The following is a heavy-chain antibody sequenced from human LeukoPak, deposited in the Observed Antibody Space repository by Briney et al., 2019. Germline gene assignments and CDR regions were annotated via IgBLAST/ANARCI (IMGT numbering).Heavy chain of an antibody. CDR3: AKTVTVTTSAFDI. D-gene: IGHD4-17*01. Sequence: SETLSLTCTVSGYSISSGYYWGWIRQPPGRGLEWMGTIYHSGSTYYNPSLKSRVTISVDTSKNQFSLKLSSVTAADTAVYYCAKTVTVTTSAFDIWGQGTMVTVSS. V-gene: IGHV4-38-2*02. CDR2: IYHSGST. CDR1: GYSISSGYY. J-gene: IGHJ3*02.